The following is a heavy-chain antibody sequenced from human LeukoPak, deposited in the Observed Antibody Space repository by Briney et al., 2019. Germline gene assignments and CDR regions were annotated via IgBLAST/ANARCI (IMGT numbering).Heavy chain of an antibody. Sequence: SETLSLTCTVSGGSISSYYWSWIRQPPGKGLEWVGYVYYSGSTNHNPSLKSRVTISVDTSKNQFSLKLSSVTAADTAVYYCARYCSGGSCLWFDPWGQGTLVTVSS. CDR2: VYYSGST. V-gene: IGHV4-59*01. D-gene: IGHD2-15*01. CDR1: GGSISSYY. J-gene: IGHJ5*02. CDR3: ARYCSGGSCLWFDP.